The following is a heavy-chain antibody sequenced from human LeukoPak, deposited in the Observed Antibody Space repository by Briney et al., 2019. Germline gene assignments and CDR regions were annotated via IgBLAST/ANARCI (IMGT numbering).Heavy chain of an antibody. Sequence: GGSLRFSCAASGFTFSSYAMSWVRQAPGKGLEWVSAISGSGGSTYYADSVKGRFTISRDNSKNTLYLQMNSLRAEDTAVYYCAKDVVLRYFDWLPPKANDAFDIWGQGTMVTVSS. V-gene: IGHV3-23*01. CDR3: AKDVVLRYFDWLPPKANDAFDI. J-gene: IGHJ3*02. CDR1: GFTFSSYA. CDR2: ISGSGGST. D-gene: IGHD3-9*01.